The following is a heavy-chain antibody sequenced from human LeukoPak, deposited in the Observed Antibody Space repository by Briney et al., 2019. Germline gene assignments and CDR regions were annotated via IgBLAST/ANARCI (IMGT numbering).Heavy chain of an antibody. J-gene: IGHJ6*03. V-gene: IGHV3-7*01. D-gene: IGHD3/OR15-3a*01. Sequence: GGSLRLSCAASGFTFSSYWMSWVRQAPGKGLEWVANIKQDGSEKYYVDSVKGRFTISRDNAKNSLYLQMNSLRAEDTAVYYCARECDFWIPLMDVWGKGTTVTVSS. CDR3: ARECDFWIPLMDV. CDR2: IKQDGSEK. CDR1: GFTFSSYW.